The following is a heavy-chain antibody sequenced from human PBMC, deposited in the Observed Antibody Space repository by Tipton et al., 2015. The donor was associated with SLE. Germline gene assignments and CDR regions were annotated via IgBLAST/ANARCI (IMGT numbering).Heavy chain of an antibody. J-gene: IGHJ3*02. CDR3: ARGIEAFDI. CDR1: GGSISSYY. Sequence: TLSLTCTVSGGSISSYYCCWILQPPGKGLGWIGYIYTSGSTNYNPSLKSRVTMSVDTSKNQFSLKLSSVTAADTAVYYCARGIEAFDIWGQGTMVTVSS. CDR2: IYTSGST. V-gene: IGHV4-4*07.